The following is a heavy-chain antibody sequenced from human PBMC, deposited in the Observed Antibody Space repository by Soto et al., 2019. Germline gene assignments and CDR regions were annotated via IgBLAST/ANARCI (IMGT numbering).Heavy chain of an antibody. J-gene: IGHJ5*02. D-gene: IGHD3-9*01. Sequence: QVQLQESGPGLVKPSGTLSLTCAVSGGSISSSNWWSWVRQPPGKGLEWIGEIYHSGSINYNPSLKSRVTISVDKSKNQFSLKLSSVTAADTAVYYCASRTDYDILTGYFNWFDPWGQGTLVTVSS. CDR2: IYHSGSI. CDR1: GGSISSSNW. CDR3: ASRTDYDILTGYFNWFDP. V-gene: IGHV4-4*02.